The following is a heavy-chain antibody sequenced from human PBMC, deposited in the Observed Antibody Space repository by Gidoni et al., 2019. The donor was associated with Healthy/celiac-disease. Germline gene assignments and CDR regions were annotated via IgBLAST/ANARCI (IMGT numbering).Heavy chain of an antibody. V-gene: IGHV3-30*18. CDR1: GFTFSRYG. Sequence: QVQLVESGGGVVQPGRSLRLSCAASGFTFSRYGMHWVRQAPGKGREWVAVISYDGSNKYHADSVKGRFTISRDNSKNTLYLQMNSLRAEDTAVYYCAKDLKRGGSYYQFDYWGQGTLVTVSS. D-gene: IGHD1-26*01. CDR2: ISYDGSNK. J-gene: IGHJ4*02. CDR3: AKDLKRGGSYYQFDY.